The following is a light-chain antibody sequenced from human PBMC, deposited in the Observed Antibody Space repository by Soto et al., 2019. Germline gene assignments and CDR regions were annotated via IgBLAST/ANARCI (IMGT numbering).Light chain of an antibody. V-gene: IGKV1-5*03. CDR2: KAT. CDR3: QQYNDYQYT. CDR1: QSITTW. J-gene: IGKJ2*01. Sequence: DIEMTQSPSTLSASVGDRVTITCRASQSITTWLAWYQQKPGKAPKLLIYKATNVQTGVPSRFSGSGSGTEFSLTISSLQPEDFAIYYCQQYNDYQYTFGQGTKVAIK.